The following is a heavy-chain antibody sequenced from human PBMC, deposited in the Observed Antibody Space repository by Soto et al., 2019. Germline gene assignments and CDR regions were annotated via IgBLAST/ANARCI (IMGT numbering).Heavy chain of an antibody. V-gene: IGHV1-46*03. CDR3: ARVFGTYYDILTGLWGGHFDY. D-gene: IGHD3-9*01. CDR1: GYSFRNSY. CDR2: INPAGGST. Sequence: APMEGSCQASGYSFRNSYVVLVRQAPGQRLEWMGVINPAGGSTTYAQKFQDRVTMTRDTSTSTVYIELISLRSEDTAVFYCARVFGTYYDILTGLWGGHFDYWGHGTLVTVSS. J-gene: IGHJ4*01.